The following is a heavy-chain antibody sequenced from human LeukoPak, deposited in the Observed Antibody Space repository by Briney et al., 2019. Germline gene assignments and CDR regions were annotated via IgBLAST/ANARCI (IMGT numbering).Heavy chain of an antibody. V-gene: IGHV1-24*01. CDR2: FDPEDGET. CDR3: ATTSSYYYGSGSYAFDI. J-gene: IGHJ3*02. Sequence: SVKVSCKVSGYTLTELSMHWVRQAPGKGLEWMGGFDPEDGETIYAQKFQGRVTMTEDTSTDTAYMELSSLRSEDTAVYYCATTSSYYYGSGSYAFDIWGQGTMVTVSS. CDR1: GYTLTELS. D-gene: IGHD3-10*01.